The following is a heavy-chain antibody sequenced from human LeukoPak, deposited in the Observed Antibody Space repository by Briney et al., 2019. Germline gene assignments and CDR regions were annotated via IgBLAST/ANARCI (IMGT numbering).Heavy chain of an antibody. D-gene: IGHD3-10*01. CDR1: GFTFSSYS. V-gene: IGHV3-48*01. Sequence: QPGGSLRLSCAASGFTFSSYSMNWVRQAPGKGLEWVSYISSSSSTIYYADSVKGRFTISRDNAKNSLYLQMNGLRAEDTAVYYCARDPDYYGSGDAFDIWGQGTMVTVSS. J-gene: IGHJ3*02. CDR3: ARDPDYYGSGDAFDI. CDR2: ISSSSSTI.